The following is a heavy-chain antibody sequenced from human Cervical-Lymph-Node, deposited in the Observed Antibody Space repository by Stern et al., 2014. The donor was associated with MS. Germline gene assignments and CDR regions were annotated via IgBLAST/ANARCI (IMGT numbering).Heavy chain of an antibody. Sequence: ESGPTLVKPTQTLTLTCTFSGFSLNTPGRGVGWIRQPPGKALEWLALIYWNDDKYYRPSLKTRLTISKDTSKKQVVLTMTNMDPVDTATYYSAHSLVAVDEFDFWGQGTLVAVSS. CDR1: GFSLNTPGRG. V-gene: IGHV2-5*01. CDR3: AHSLVAVDEFDF. J-gene: IGHJ4*02. CDR2: IYWNDDK. D-gene: IGHD5-12*01.